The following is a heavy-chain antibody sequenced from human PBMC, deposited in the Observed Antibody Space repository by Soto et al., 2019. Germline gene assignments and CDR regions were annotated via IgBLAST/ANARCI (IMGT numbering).Heavy chain of an antibody. V-gene: IGHV3-7*05. CDR1: GFIFRSYW. CDR2: IMQDGSEQ. Sequence: ESGGGLVQPGGSLTLSCAASGFIFRSYWMSWVRQAAGKGLEWVAKIMQDGSEQYYVDSVKGRFIISRDNAKNSLFLQMNSLTAEDTAVYYCARYGSSRSDFDFWGQGTLVTAS. D-gene: IGHD6-13*01. CDR3: ARYGSSRSDFDF. J-gene: IGHJ4*02.